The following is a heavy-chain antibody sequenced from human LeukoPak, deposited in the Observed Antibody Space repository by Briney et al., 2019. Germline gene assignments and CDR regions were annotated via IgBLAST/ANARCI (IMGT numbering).Heavy chain of an antibody. J-gene: IGHJ1*01. CDR1: GYTFTSYG. CDR3: ARGPYSSSWYLEYFQR. Sequence: GASVKVSCKASGYTFTSYGISWVRQAPGQGLEWMGWISAYNGNTNYAQKLQGRVTMTTDTSTSTAYMELRSLRSDDTAVYYCARGPYSSSWYLEYFQRWGQGALVTVSS. D-gene: IGHD6-13*01. CDR2: ISAYNGNT. V-gene: IGHV1-18*01.